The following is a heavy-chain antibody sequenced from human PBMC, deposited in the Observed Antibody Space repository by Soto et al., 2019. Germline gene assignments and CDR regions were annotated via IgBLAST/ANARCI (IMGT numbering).Heavy chain of an antibody. Sequence: PLETRSLTCAVSGGSISSGGYSWSWIRQPPGEGLEWIGYIYHSRSTYYNPSLKSRVTISVDRSKNQFSLKLSSVTAAATAVYDCASGLGREDTAIVQVPHWFDTWGHGIRVTVPS. CDR2: IYHSRST. J-gene: IGHJ5*01. CDR1: GGSISSGGYS. D-gene: IGHD5-18*01. CDR3: ASGLGREDTAIVQVPHWFDT. V-gene: IGHV4-30-2*01.